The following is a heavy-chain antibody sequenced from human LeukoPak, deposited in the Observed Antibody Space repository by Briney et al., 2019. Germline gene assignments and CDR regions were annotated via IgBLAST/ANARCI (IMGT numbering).Heavy chain of an antibody. CDR3: ARGAVDSSSWYYYYYYMDV. D-gene: IGHD6-13*01. CDR1: GGSISSYY. V-gene: IGHV4-4*07. CDR2: IYTNGST. Sequence: PSETLSLTCTVSGGSISSYYWSWIRQPAGKGLEWIGSIYTNGSTNYNPSLKSRVTMSVDTSKNQFSLKLSSVTAAGTAVYYCARGAVDSSSWYYYYYYMDVWGKGTTVTVSS. J-gene: IGHJ6*03.